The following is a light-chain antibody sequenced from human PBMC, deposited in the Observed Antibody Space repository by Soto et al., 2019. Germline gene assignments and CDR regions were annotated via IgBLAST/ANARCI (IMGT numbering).Light chain of an antibody. CDR2: GTF. CDR1: QDIKTY. Sequence: IQLTQSPSSLSASVEDRASITCRASQDIKTYLAWYQQKQGKAPKLLISGTFTLQSGVPSRFNGSGSGTDFTLTISRLQPEDFATYYCQHLNNYPPFTFGPGTKVDLE. CDR3: QHLNNYPPFT. J-gene: IGKJ3*01. V-gene: IGKV1-9*01.